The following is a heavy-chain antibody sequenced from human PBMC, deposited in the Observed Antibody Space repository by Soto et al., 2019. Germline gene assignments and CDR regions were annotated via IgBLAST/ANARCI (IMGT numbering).Heavy chain of an antibody. CDR3: ARDLRYFAWSPLFDS. V-gene: IGHV1-2*04. CDR1: GYTLTGYY. D-gene: IGHD3-9*01. CDR2: INPNSGGT. Sequence: ASVKVSCKASGYTLTGYYMHWVRQAPGQGLEWMGWINPNSGGTNYAQKFQGWVTMTRDTSISTAYMELSRLRSDDTAVYYCARDLRYFAWSPLFDSWGQGTLVTVSS. J-gene: IGHJ4*02.